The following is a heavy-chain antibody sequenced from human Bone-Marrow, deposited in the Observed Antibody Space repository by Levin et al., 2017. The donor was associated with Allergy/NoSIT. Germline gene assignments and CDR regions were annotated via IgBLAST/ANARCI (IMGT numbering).Heavy chain of an antibody. CDR3: AKGTGNYYDTTGHFDY. V-gene: IGHV3-30*18. Sequence: GGSLRLSCAASGFNFFNYGMHWVRQAPGKGLEWVATISYDGGHDYYADSVRGRYTISRDKSKKRVYLEMNSLRPEDTAVFYCAKGTGNYYDTTGHFDYWGQGTLVTVSS. J-gene: IGHJ4*02. CDR2: ISYDGGHD. D-gene: IGHD3-22*01. CDR1: GFNFFNYG.